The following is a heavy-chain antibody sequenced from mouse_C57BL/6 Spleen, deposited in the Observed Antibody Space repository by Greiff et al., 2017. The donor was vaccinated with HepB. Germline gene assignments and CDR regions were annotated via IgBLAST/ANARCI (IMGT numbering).Heavy chain of an antibody. V-gene: IGHV5-9*01. Sequence: EVMLVESGGGLVKPGGSLKLSCAASGFTFSSYTMSWVRQTPEKRLEWVATISGGGGNTYYPDSVKGRFTISRDNAKNTLYLQRSSLRSEDTALYYCARQGQLRPWFAYWGQGTLVTVSA. D-gene: IGHD3-2*02. CDR3: ARQGQLRPWFAY. J-gene: IGHJ3*01. CDR1: GFTFSSYT. CDR2: ISGGGGNT.